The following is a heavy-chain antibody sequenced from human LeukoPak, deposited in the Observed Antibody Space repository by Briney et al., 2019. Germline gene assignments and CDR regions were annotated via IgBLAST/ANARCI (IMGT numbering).Heavy chain of an antibody. D-gene: IGHD2-21*01. J-gene: IGHJ5*02. CDR2: VSPGGYT. CDR1: GVSVSDYY. Sequence: PSETLSLTCAVSGVSVSDYYWSWIRQSPEKGLEWIGEVSPGGYTTYNPSLRSRVIISEDTSENQLSLNVTSVTAADTALYYCARIRCGRGQARCYNHWAQGSLATVSS. CDR3: ARIRCGRGQARCYNH. V-gene: IGHV4-34*01.